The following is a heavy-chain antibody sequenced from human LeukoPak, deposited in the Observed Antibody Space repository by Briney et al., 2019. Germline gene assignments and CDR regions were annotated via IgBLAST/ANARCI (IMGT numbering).Heavy chain of an antibody. CDR2: IYYSGNT. CDR1: GGSIRSTTYY. D-gene: IGHD3-22*01. CDR3: ARAPHFFDTSGSRYYFDY. Sequence: PSETLSLTCSVSGGSIRSTTYYWGWIRHPPGKGLEWIGSIYYSGNTYYSPSLMSRVTISVDTSKNQFSLNLSSVTAADTAVYYCARAPHFFDTSGSRYYFDYWGQGALVTVSS. V-gene: IGHV4-39*07. J-gene: IGHJ4*02.